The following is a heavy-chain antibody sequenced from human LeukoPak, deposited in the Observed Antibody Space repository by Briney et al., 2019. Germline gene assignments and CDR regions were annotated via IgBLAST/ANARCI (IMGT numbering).Heavy chain of an antibody. CDR2: IYTSGST. Sequence: SETLSLTCTVSGGSISSYYWSWIRQPAGKGLEWIGRIYTSGSTNYNPSLKSRVTMSVDTSENQFSLKLSSVTAADTAVYYCARETYYYDSSGYFWVDYWGQGTLVTVSS. D-gene: IGHD3-22*01. J-gene: IGHJ4*02. CDR3: ARETYYYDSSGYFWVDY. V-gene: IGHV4-4*07. CDR1: GGSISSYY.